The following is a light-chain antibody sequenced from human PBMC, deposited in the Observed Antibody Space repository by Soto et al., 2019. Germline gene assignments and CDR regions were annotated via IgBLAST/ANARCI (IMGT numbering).Light chain of an antibody. J-gene: IGKJ4*01. CDR1: QSLLHSNGYNY. CDR2: LGS. CDR3: MQALQTPLT. Sequence: DLAMTQSPLSLPVTPGEPASISCRSSQSLLHSNGYNYLDWYLQKPGQSPQLLIYLGSNRASGVPDRFSGSGSGTDFTLKINRVEAEDVGVYYCMQALQTPLTFGGGTRVEIK. V-gene: IGKV2-28*01.